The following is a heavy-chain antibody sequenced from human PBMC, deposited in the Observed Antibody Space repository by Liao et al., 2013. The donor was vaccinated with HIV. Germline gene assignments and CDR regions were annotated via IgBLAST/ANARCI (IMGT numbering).Heavy chain of an antibody. J-gene: IGHJ3*02. V-gene: IGHV4-61*02. D-gene: IGHD7-27*01. CDR3: ARGNWGVRAFDI. CDR2: IYASKNT. Sequence: QVQLQQSGPGLVKPSQTLSLTCSVSGVSISTGSSFWAWIRQPAGKALEWIGRIYASKNTNYNPSLKSRVTISADTSKNEFPLKLTSVTAADTAVYYCARGNWGVRAFDIWGQGSMVAVSS. CDR1: GVSISTGSSF.